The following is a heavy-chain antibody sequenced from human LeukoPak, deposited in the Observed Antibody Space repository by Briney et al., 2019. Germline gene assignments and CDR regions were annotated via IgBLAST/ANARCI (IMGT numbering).Heavy chain of an antibody. CDR3: AKHDSGWYYFDY. CDR2: FSGTSDRI. J-gene: IGHJ4*02. CDR1: GFTFSSSV. D-gene: IGHD6-19*01. V-gene: IGHV3-23*01. Sequence: GGSLRLSCAASGFTFSSSVMSWVRQAPGKGLEWVSTFSGTSDRIYYADSVKGRFTISRDNSKNTLYLQMNSLRAEDTAVYYCAKHDSGWYYFDYWGQGTLVTVSS.